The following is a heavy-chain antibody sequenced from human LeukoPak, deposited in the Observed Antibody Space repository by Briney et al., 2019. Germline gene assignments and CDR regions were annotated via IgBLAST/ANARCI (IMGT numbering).Heavy chain of an antibody. CDR3: ARRRGAVGDFDL. J-gene: IGHJ2*01. CDR1: GGSISSSSYY. V-gene: IGHV4-39*01. D-gene: IGHD6-19*01. CDR2: IYYSGST. Sequence: SETLSLTCTVSGGSISSSSYYWGWIRPPPGKGLEWIGSIYYSGSTYYNPSLKSRVTISVDTSKNQFSLKLSSVTAADTAVYYCARRRGAVGDFDLWGRGTLVTVSS.